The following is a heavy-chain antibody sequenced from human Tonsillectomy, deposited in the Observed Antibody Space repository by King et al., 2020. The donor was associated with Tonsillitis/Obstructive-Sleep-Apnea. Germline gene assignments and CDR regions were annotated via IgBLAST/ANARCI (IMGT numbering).Heavy chain of an antibody. CDR1: GFTFSNYG. CDR2: IWSDGSNK. J-gene: IGHJ5*02. V-gene: IGHV3-33*01. D-gene: IGHD6-19*01. Sequence: VQLVESGGGVVQPGRSLRLSCAASGFTFSNYGIHWVRQAPGKGLGWVAVIWSDGSNKTYADSVRGRFTISRDNSKNTLYLQMNSLRDEDTAVYYCARASGGSIAVADRYNWFDPWGQGTLVTVSS. CDR3: ARASGGSIAVADRYNWFDP.